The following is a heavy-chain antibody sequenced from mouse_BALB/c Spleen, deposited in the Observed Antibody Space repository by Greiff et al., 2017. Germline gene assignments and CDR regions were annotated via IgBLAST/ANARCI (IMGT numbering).Heavy chain of an antibody. CDR1: GFTFSSFG. V-gene: IGHV5-17*02. CDR2: ISSGSSTI. D-gene: IGHD4-1*01. J-gene: IGHJ1*01. CDR3: ASGLGRGRGYFDV. Sequence: EVQGVESGGGLVQPGGSRKLSCAASGFTFSSFGMHWVRQAPEKGLEWVAYISSGSSTIYYADTVKGRFTISRDNPKNTLFLQMTSLRSEDTAMYYCASGLGRGRGYFDVWGAGTTVTVSS.